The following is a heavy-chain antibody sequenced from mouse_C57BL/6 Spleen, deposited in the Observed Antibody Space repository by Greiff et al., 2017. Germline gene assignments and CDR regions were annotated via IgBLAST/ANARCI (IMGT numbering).Heavy chain of an antibody. CDR2: LYPGDGDT. J-gene: IGHJ2*01. CDR1: GYAFSSSW. D-gene: IGHD2-14*01. CDR3: ARPNYYRNYFDY. Sequence: VKLQESGPELVKPGASVKISCKASGYAFSSSWMNWVKPRPGKGLEWIGRLYPGDGDTNYNGKFKGKATLTADKSSSPAYMHLSTLTSEDSAVYFWARPNYYRNYFDYWGQGTTLTVSS. V-gene: IGHV1-82*01.